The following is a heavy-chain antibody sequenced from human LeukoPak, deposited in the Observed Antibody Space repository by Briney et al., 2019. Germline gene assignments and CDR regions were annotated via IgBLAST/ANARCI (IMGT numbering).Heavy chain of an antibody. V-gene: IGHV3-64*01. CDR3: ARDGPEGITLWIRRGYYYYGMDV. J-gene: IGHJ6*02. CDR1: GFTFSSYA. CDR2: ISSNGGST. Sequence: GGSLRLSCAASGFTFSSYAMHWVRQAPGKGLEYVSAISSNGGSTYYANSVKSRFTISRDNSKNTLYLQMGSLRAEDMAVYYCARDGPEGITLWIRRGYYYYGMDVWGQGTTVTVSS. D-gene: IGHD3-9*01.